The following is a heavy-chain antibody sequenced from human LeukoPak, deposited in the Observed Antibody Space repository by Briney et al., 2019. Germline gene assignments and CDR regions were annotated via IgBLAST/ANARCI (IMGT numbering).Heavy chain of an antibody. CDR2: IYYSGST. CDR3: ARGGSWSYYYDSSGWYFDY. D-gene: IGHD3-22*01. Sequence: SKTLSLTCTVSGGSISSYYWSWIRQPPRKGLEWIGYIYYSGSTNYNPSLKSRVTISVDTSKNQFSLKLSSVTAADTAVYYCARGGSWSYYYDSSGWYFDYWGQGTLVTVSS. J-gene: IGHJ4*02. CDR1: GGSISSYY. V-gene: IGHV4-59*01.